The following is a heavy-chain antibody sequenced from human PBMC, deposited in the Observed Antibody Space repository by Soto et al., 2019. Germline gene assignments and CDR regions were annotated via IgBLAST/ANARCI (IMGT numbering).Heavy chain of an antibody. CDR2: ISYDGSNK. CDR3: ARETPYYDSSGYYSSIYFDY. Sequence: VQLVESGGGVVQPGRSLRLSCAASGFTFSSYAMHWVRQAPGKGLEWVAVISYDGSNKYYADSVKGRFTISRDNSKNTLYLQMNSLRAEDTAVYYCARETPYYDSSGYYSSIYFDYWGQGTLVTVSS. CDR1: GFTFSSYA. J-gene: IGHJ4*02. V-gene: IGHV3-30-3*01. D-gene: IGHD3-22*01.